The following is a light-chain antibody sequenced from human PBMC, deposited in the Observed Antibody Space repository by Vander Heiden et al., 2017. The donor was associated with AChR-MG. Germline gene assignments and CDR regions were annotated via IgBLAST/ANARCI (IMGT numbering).Light chain of an antibody. V-gene: IGKV1-5*03. CDR3: QQEVGYPVT. J-gene: IGKJ2*01. Sequence: DIQMTQSPSTLSASVGDRVTITCRASQSISSWLAWYQQKPGRAPKLLIYTASSLQGGVPSRFSGSGSGTEFTLTISSLQPDDFATYYCQQEVGYPVTFGQRTKLELK. CDR1: QSISSW. CDR2: TAS.